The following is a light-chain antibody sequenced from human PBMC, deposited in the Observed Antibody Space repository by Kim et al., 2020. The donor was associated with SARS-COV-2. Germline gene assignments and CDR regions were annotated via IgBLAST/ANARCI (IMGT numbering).Light chain of an antibody. CDR1: QSISSW. CDR2: KAS. Sequence: DIQMTQSPSTLSASVRDRVTITCRASQSISSWLAWYQQKPGKAPKVLIYKASSLESGVPSRFSGSGSGTEFTLTISSLQPDDFATYYCQQYNGYPWTFGQGTKVDIK. J-gene: IGKJ1*01. CDR3: QQYNGYPWT. V-gene: IGKV1-5*03.